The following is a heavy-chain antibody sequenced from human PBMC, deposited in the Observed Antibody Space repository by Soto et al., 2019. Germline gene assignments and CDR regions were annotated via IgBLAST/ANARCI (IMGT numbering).Heavy chain of an antibody. J-gene: IGHJ5*02. V-gene: IGHV4-30-2*01. CDR3: SKAFHSGYESP. CDR2: MYHSGST. D-gene: IGHD5-12*01. Sequence: PSETLSLTCAVSGGSISSGGYSWSWIRQPPGKGLEWIGYMYHSGSTYYNPSLKSRVTISIDRSKNQFSLKLSSVTAADTAVYYCSKAFHSGYESPWGQGTLVTVSA. CDR1: GGSISSGGYS.